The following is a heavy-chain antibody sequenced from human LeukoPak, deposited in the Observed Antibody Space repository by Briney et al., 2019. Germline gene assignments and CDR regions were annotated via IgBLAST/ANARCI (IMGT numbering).Heavy chain of an antibody. Sequence: ASVKVSCKASGSTFTEYYMHWVRQAPGQGLEWMGGIIPIFGTANYAQKFQGRVTITADESTSTAYMELRSLRSDDTAVYYCAREDESGYSSGFLPDWGQGTLVTVSS. D-gene: IGHD6-19*01. CDR2: IIPIFGTA. CDR1: GSTFTEYY. J-gene: IGHJ4*02. CDR3: AREDESGYSSGFLPD. V-gene: IGHV1-69*13.